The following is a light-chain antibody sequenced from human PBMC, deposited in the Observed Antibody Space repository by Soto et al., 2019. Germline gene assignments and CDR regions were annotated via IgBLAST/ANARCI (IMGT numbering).Light chain of an antibody. CDR3: MQGTHWPIT. V-gene: IGKV2-30*02. CDR2: KVS. CDR1: QSLVHSDGIAY. J-gene: IGKJ5*01. Sequence: DVVMTQSPLSLPVTLGQPASISCRSNQSLVHSDGIAYFSWFQQRPGRSPRRLIYKVSNRDSGVPARFSGRGSGTEFALKISRVEAEDVGVYYGMQGTHWPITFGQGTRLEIK.